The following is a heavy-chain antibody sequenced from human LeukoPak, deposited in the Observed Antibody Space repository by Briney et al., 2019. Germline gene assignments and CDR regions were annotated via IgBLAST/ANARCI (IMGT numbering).Heavy chain of an antibody. CDR2: ITPTSSYI. J-gene: IGHJ4*02. CDR3: ARLRRNNDNSGYYYYYDY. Sequence: PGGSLRLSCAASGLTFSSYSFNWVRQAPGKGLEWVSSITPTSSYIYYADSMKGRFTISRDNAKNSLYLQMNSLRAEDTAVYYCARLRRNNDNSGYYYYYDYWGQGTLVTVSS. V-gene: IGHV3-21*01. D-gene: IGHD3-22*01. CDR1: GLTFSSYS.